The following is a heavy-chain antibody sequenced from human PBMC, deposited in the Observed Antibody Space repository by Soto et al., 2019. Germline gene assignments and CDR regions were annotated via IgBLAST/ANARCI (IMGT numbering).Heavy chain of an antibody. J-gene: IGHJ6*02. CDR2: VWYDGGNK. Sequence: QVQLVESGGGVVQPGRSLRLSCAASGFTFSSYGMHWVRQAPGKGLEWVALVWYDGGNKYYADSVKGRFTISRENSKNTLYLQMNSLRDVDTAVYYCVRAAGYSGNDYVYYYGMDVWGQGTTVTVPS. D-gene: IGHD5-12*01. V-gene: IGHV3-33*01. CDR3: VRAAGYSGNDYVYYYGMDV. CDR1: GFTFSSYG.